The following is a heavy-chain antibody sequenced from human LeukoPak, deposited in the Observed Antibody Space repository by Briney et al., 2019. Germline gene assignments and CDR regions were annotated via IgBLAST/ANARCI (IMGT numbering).Heavy chain of an antibody. V-gene: IGHV1-2*06. CDR3: ARAGDFGTAAALS. J-gene: IGHJ4*02. Sequence: ASVKVSCKASGYTFTGHYMHWMRQAPGQGLEWMGRINPNSGGTNYAQKFQGRITMTRDTSINTAYMELSRLRSDDTAAYYCARAGDFGTAAALSWGQGTLVTVSS. D-gene: IGHD6-13*01. CDR2: INPNSGGT. CDR1: GYTFTGHY.